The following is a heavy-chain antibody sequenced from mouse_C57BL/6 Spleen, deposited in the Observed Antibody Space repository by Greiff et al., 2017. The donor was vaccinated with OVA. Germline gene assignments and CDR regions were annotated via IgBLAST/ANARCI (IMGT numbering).Heavy chain of an antibody. D-gene: IGHD1-1*01. V-gene: IGHV5-12*01. Sequence: EVKLMESGGGLVQPGGSLKLSCAASGFTFSDYYMYWVRQTPEKRLEWVAYISNGGGSTYYPDTVKGRFTISRDNAKNTLYLQMSRLKSEDTAMYYCARHGLLEGFAYWGQGTLVTVSA. CDR3: ARHGLLEGFAY. J-gene: IGHJ3*01. CDR2: ISNGGGST. CDR1: GFTFSDYY.